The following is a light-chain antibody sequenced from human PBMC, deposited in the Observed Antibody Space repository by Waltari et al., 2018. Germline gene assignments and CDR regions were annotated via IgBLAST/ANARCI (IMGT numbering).Light chain of an antibody. CDR2: EVI. J-gene: IGLJ3*02. CDR1: SSDVGFYNL. Sequence: QSALPQPAPVSGSPGQSTPIPCTGTSSDVGFYNLFSWYQQHPDKAPKLMVYEVIERPSGVSTRFSGSKSGNTASLTISGLQAEDEADYYCCSYAGRNIWVFGGGTKVTVL. V-gene: IGLV2-23*02. CDR3: CSYAGRNIWV.